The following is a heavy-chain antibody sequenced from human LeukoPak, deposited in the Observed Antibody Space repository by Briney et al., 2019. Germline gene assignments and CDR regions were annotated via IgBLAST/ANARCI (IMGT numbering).Heavy chain of an antibody. CDR3: ARDDSSARANY. J-gene: IGHJ4*02. CDR1: GFTFSNYG. CDR2: INDDGTST. D-gene: IGHD3-22*01. V-gene: IGHV3-74*01. Sequence: PGGSLRLSCAASGFTFSNYGMHWVRQAPGEGLGWVSLINDDGTSTVCADSVKGRFNISRDNAKNTLYLQMNSLRAEDTAVYYCARDDSSARANYWGQGTLVTVSS.